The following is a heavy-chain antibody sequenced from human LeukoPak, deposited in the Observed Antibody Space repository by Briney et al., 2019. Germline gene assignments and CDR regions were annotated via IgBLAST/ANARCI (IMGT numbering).Heavy chain of an antibody. J-gene: IGHJ4*02. CDR3: AKGGVRLGFIGY. CDR2: ISYDGSNK. V-gene: IGHV3-30*18. D-gene: IGHD3-10*01. Sequence: GGSLRLSCAASGFTFSSYGMHWVRQAPGKGLEWVAVISYDGSNKYYADSVKGRFTISRDNSKNTLYLQMNSLRAEDTAVYYCAKGGVRLGFIGYWGQGTLATVSS. CDR1: GFTFSSYG.